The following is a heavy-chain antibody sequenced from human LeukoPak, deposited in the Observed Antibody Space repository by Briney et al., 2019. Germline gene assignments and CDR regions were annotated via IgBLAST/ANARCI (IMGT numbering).Heavy chain of an antibody. D-gene: IGHD3-3*01. V-gene: IGHV3-7*01. CDR2: IKQDGSEK. Sequence: QAGGTLRLSCAASGFTFSSYWMSWVRQAPGKGLEWVANIKQDGSEKYYVDSVKGRFTISRDNAKSSLYLQMNSLRAEDTAVYYCARDRVPFGVVIDAFDIWGQGTMVTVSS. J-gene: IGHJ3*02. CDR1: GFTFSSYW. CDR3: ARDRVPFGVVIDAFDI.